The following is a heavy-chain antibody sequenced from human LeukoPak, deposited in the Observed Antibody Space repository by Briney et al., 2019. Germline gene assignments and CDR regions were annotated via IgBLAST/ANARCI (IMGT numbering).Heavy chain of an antibody. J-gene: IGHJ4*02. CDR1: GFTFDDYA. D-gene: IGHD6-13*01. Sequence: PGRSLRLSCAASGFTFDDYAMHWVRQAPGKGLEWVSGISWNSGSIGYADSVKGRFTISRDNAKNSLYLQMNSLRAEDMALYYCAKDRGPIAAAGPFDYWGQGTLVTVSS. CDR3: AKDRGPIAAAGPFDY. CDR2: ISWNSGSI. V-gene: IGHV3-9*03.